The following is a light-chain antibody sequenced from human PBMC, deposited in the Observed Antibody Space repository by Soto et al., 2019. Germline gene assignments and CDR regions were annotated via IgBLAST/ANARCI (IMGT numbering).Light chain of an antibody. CDR2: VGS. CDR3: QQYQTYSRT. V-gene: IGKV1-5*03. CDR1: QSINTW. J-gene: IGKJ1*01. Sequence: DIQMTQSPSTLSASVGDRITITCRASQSINTWLAWYQQNPGEAPKLLIYVGSTLARGVPSRFSGSGSGTEFTLTISRLQPDDFATFYCQQYQTYSRTFSQGTKVEVK.